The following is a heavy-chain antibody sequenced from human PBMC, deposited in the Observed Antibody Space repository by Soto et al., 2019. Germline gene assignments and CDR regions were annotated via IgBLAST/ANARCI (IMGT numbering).Heavy chain of an antibody. CDR3: AREACLAYCGDDCLCNWFDP. Sequence: QVQLQESGPGLVKPSQTLSLTCTVSGGSISSGDYYWSWVRQHPGKGLEWIGYRAPSGSTYYNPSLKSRVSIVVYTSRIQFTLRLSSVTAADTAVYYCAREACLAYCGDDCLCNWFDPCGQVTLVTVSS. CDR2: RAPSGST. V-gene: IGHV4-31*03. CDR1: GGSISSGDYY. J-gene: IGHJ5*02. D-gene: IGHD2-21*02.